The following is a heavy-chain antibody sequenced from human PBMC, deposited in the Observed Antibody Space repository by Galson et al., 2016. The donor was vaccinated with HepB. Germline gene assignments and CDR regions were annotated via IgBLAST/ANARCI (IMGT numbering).Heavy chain of an antibody. V-gene: IGHV3-33*06. CDR2: VWFDGSNR. Sequence: SLRLSCAASGFTFSSYGMHWVRQAPGKGLEWVAVVWFDGSNRYYADSVKGRFTISRDNSKNTLYLQMNSLRAEDTAVYYCAKDREGTYFFDNWGQGTLVTVSS. CDR3: AKDREGTYFFDN. CDR1: GFTFSSYG. D-gene: IGHD1-26*01. J-gene: IGHJ4*02.